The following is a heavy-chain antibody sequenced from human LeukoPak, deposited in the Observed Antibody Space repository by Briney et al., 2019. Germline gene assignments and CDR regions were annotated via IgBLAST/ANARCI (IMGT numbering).Heavy chain of an antibody. CDR3: ARGRVGAITFDY. D-gene: IGHD1-26*01. V-gene: IGHV1-2*06. CDR2: INPNSGGT. CDR1: GYTFTGYY. J-gene: IGHJ4*02. Sequence: ASVKVSCKASGYTFTGYYMHWVRQAPGQGLEWIGRINPNSGGTNYAQKFQGRVTMTRDTSISTAYMELSRLRSDDTAVYYCARGRVGAITFDYWGQGTLVTVSS.